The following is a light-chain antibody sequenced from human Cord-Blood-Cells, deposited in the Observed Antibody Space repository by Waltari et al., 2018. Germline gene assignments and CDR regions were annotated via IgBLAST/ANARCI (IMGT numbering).Light chain of an antibody. Sequence: DIRMTQSPSSLSASVGDRVTITCRASQSIRSYLNWYKQKPGKAPKLLIYAATSLQSGVPSRFSGSGSGTDFTLTISSLQPEDFATYYCQQSYSTPLTFGGGTKVEIK. CDR1: QSIRSY. CDR2: AAT. J-gene: IGKJ4*01. CDR3: QQSYSTPLT. V-gene: IGKV1-39*01.